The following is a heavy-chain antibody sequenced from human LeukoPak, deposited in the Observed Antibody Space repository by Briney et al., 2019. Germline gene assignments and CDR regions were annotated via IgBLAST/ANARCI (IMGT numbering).Heavy chain of an antibody. V-gene: IGHV1-18*01. CDR3: ARPAPTYYYDSSGYVAFDI. Sequence: GASVKVSCKASGYTFTSYGISWVRQAPGQGLEWMGWISAYNSNTNYAQKLQGRVTMTTDTSTSTAYMELRSLRSDDTAVYYCARPAPTYYYDSSGYVAFDIWGQGTMVTVSS. CDR2: ISAYNSNT. J-gene: IGHJ3*02. D-gene: IGHD3-22*01. CDR1: GYTFTSYG.